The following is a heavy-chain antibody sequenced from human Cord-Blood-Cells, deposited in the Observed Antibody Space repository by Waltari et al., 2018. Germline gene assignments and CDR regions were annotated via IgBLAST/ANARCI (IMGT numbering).Heavy chain of an antibody. CDR1: GFTVSSNY. CDR3: ARGYSGYDYAFDI. Sequence: EVQLVESGGGLIQPGGSLRLSCAASGFTVSSNYMSWVRQAPGKGLEWVSVIYSGGSTYYADSGKGRFTISRDNSKNTLYLQMNSLRAEDTAVYYCARGYSGYDYAFDIWGQGTMVTVSS. D-gene: IGHD5-12*01. V-gene: IGHV3-53*01. J-gene: IGHJ3*02. CDR2: IYSGGST.